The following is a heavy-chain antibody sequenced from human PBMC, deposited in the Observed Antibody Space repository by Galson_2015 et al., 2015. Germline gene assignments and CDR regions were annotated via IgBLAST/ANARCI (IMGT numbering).Heavy chain of an antibody. V-gene: IGHV4-4*02. CDR3: ARDQDCSGGSCPYDY. J-gene: IGHJ4*02. CDR2: IYHSGST. CDR1: GGSISSSNW. Sequence: TLSLTCAVSGGSISSSNWWSWVRPPPGKGLEWIGEIYHSGSTNYDPSLKSRVTISVDKSKNQFSLKLSSVTAADTAVYYCARDQDCSGGSCPYDYWGQGTLVTVSS. D-gene: IGHD2-15*01.